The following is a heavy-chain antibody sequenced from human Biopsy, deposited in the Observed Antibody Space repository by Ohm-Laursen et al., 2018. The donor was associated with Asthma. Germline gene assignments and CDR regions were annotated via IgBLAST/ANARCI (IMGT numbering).Heavy chain of an antibody. D-gene: IGHD3-10*01. J-gene: IGHJ6*02. CDR3: ARAVDYSHYYGIDV. V-gene: IGHV1-18*01. CDR2: ISVYNGNT. Sequence: SVKVFCKTSGYTFNSAGITWVRQSPGQGLEWMGWISVYNGNTKVAQKLQDRVTMITDTSTSTAYMELRSLRSDDTAVYFCARAVDYSHYYGIDVWGQGTTVTVS. CDR1: GYTFNSAG.